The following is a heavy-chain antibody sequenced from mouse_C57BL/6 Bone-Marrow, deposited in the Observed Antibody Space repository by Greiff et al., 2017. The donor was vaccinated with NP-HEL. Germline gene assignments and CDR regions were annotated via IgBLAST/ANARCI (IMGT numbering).Heavy chain of an antibody. CDR3: ARRYYGSRGAMDY. Sequence: EVQLVESGPELVKPGASVKISCKASGYTFTDYYMNWVKQSHGKSLEWIGDINPNNGGTSYNQKFKGKATLTVDKSSSTAYMELRSLTSEDSAVYYCARRYYGSRGAMDYWGQGTSVTVAS. D-gene: IGHD1-1*01. V-gene: IGHV1-26*01. J-gene: IGHJ4*01. CDR1: GYTFTDYY. CDR2: INPNNGGT.